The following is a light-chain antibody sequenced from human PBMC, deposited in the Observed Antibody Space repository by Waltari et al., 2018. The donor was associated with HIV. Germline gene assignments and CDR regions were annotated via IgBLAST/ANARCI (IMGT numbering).Light chain of an antibody. CDR2: EIS. Sequence: QSALTQPASVSGSPGQSITISCTGTSSDVGRYNLVSWYQQHPGKAPKLMIYEISKRPSGVSNRFSGPKSGNTASLTISGLQAEDEADYYCCSYAGSSGWVFGGGTKLTVL. CDR1: SSDVGRYNL. CDR3: CSYAGSSGWV. V-gene: IGLV2-23*02. J-gene: IGLJ3*02.